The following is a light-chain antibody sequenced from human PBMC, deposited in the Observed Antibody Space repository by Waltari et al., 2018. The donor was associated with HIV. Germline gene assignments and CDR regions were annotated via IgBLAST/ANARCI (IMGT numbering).Light chain of an antibody. CDR3: QSYDSSLSGVV. V-gene: IGLV1-40*01. CDR2: GTT. J-gene: IGLJ2*01. CDR1: SSNIGAGYD. Sequence: QSVLTQPPSVSGAPGQRVTISCPGSSSNIGAGYDVHWYQNLPGTAPKLLIYGTTNRPSGVPDRFSGSKSGTSASLAITGLQAEDEADYYCQSYDSSLSGVVFGGGTKLTVL.